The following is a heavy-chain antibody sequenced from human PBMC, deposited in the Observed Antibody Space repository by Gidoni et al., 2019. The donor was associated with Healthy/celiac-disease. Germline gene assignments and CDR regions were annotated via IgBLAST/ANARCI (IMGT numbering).Heavy chain of an antibody. Sequence: QVQLVESGGGGVQPGRSLRLYCGASGFTFSSYAMHWVRQAPGKGLEWVAVISYDGSHTSSADSVTGRFTISRDNSKNTLYLQMNSLRAEDTAVYYCARARSIAALYGMDVWGQGTTVTVSS. J-gene: IGHJ6*02. CDR2: ISYDGSHT. V-gene: IGHV3-30*01. CDR3: ARARSIAALYGMDV. CDR1: GFTFSSYA. D-gene: IGHD6-6*01.